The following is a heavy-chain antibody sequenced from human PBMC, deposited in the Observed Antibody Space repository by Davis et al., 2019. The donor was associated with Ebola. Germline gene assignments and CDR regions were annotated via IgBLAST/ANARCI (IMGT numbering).Heavy chain of an antibody. D-gene: IGHD7-27*01. V-gene: IGHV1-46*01. CDR2: INPSGGST. Sequence: ASVKVSCKASGGTFSSYAISWVRQAPGQGLEWMGIINPSGGSTSYAQKFQGRVTMTRDTSTSTVYMELSSLRSEDTAVYYCARDGGLLTGRFDYWGQGTLVTVSS. CDR1: GGTFSSYA. CDR3: ARDGGLLTGRFDY. J-gene: IGHJ4*02.